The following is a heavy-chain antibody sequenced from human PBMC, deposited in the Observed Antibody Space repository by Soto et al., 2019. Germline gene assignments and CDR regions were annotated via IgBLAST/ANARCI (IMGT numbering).Heavy chain of an antibody. Sequence: GESLKISCKGSGYSFTSYWIGWVRQMPGKGLEWMGIIYPGDSDTRYSPSFQGQVTISADKSISTAYLQWSSLKASDTAMYYCARLIAVAGDASSYYYGMDVWGQGTTVTVSS. CDR1: GYSFTSYW. V-gene: IGHV5-51*01. J-gene: IGHJ6*02. CDR2: IYPGDSDT. D-gene: IGHD6-19*01. CDR3: ARLIAVAGDASSYYYGMDV.